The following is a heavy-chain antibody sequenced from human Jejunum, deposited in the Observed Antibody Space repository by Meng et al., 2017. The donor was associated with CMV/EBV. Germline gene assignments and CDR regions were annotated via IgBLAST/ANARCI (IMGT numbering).Heavy chain of an antibody. CDR3: ARAGYDSSGYYPQPFDY. Sequence: HLVASGLVLKMPGASVTVSCKASGYTLPSYAMHWVRQAPGQRLEWMGWINAGNGNTKYSQRFQGRVTITRDTSASTAYMELSSLRSEDTTVYYCARAGYDSSGYYPQPFDYWGQGTLVTVSS. CDR1: GYTLPSYA. J-gene: IGHJ4*02. D-gene: IGHD3-22*01. V-gene: IGHV1-3*01. CDR2: INAGNGNT.